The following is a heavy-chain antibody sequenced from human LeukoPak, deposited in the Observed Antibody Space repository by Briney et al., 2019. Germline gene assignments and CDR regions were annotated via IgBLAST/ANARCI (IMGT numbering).Heavy chain of an antibody. CDR1: GFTFSNSA. Sequence: GGSLRLSCAASGFTFSNSAMSWVRQAPGKGLEWVSTISGSAGSTNYADSVKGRFTISRDNSKNTLYLQMNNLRAEDTAVYYCEKDSSSLWGRGTVVSVSS. CDR3: EKDSSSL. CDR2: ISGSAGST. J-gene: IGHJ4*02. V-gene: IGHV3-23*01. D-gene: IGHD6-6*01.